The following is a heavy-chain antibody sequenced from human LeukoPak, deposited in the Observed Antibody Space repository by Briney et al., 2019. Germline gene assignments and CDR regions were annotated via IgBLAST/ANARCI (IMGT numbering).Heavy chain of an antibody. V-gene: IGHV1-2*02. CDR1: GYTFTDYF. CDR3: ARVSYYYDSSGYPGYYFDY. CDR2: INPNSGGK. Sequence: ASVPVSCQACGYTFTDYFMHWLRPAPGKGRDWMGCINPNSGGKNFAQKFQGRVTMTRDTSISTAYMELSRLRSDDTAVYYCARVSYYYDSSGYPGYYFDYWGQGTLVTVSS. D-gene: IGHD3-22*01. J-gene: IGHJ4*02.